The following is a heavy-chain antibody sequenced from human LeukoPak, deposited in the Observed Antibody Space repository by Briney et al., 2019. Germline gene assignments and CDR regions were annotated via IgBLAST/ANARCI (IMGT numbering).Heavy chain of an antibody. D-gene: IGHD6-19*01. J-gene: IGHJ4*02. CDR1: GFTFSNYW. V-gene: IGHV3-74*01. Sequence: GGSPRLSCEASGFTFSNYWIHWVRQAPGKGLEWVSRISSDGSDIIYADSVKGRFTISRDNAKNSLYLQMNSLRAEDTAVYYCARDQKEYSSGWSHHFDYWGQGTLVTVSS. CDR2: ISSDGSDI. CDR3: ARDQKEYSSGWSHHFDY.